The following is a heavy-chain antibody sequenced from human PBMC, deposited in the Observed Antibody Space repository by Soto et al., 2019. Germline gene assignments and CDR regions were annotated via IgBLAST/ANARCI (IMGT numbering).Heavy chain of an antibody. CDR2: ISAYNGNT. V-gene: IGHV1-18*04. D-gene: IGHD2-2*02. J-gene: IGHJ6*02. CDR3: ARSPAVGYCSSTSCYIAAADYYYYYGMDV. Sequence: GASVKVSCKASGYTFTSYGISWVRQAPGQGLEWMGWISAYNGNTNYAQKRQGRVTMTTDTSTSTAYMELRSLRSDDTAVYYCARSPAVGYCSSTSCYIAAADYYYYYGMDVWGQGTTVTVSS. CDR1: GYTFTSYG.